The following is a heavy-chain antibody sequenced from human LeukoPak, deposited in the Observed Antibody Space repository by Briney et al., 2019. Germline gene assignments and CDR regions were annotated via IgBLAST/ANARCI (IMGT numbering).Heavy chain of an antibody. Sequence: ASVKVSCKASGYTFTSYGISWVRQAPGQGLEWMGWISAYNGNTNYAQKLQGRVTVTTDTSTSTAYMELRSLRSDDTAVYYCARAPSGSYYYYYMDVWGKGTTVTVSS. CDR1: GYTFTSYG. CDR2: ISAYNGNT. J-gene: IGHJ6*03. CDR3: ARAPSGSYYYYYMDV. D-gene: IGHD1-26*01. V-gene: IGHV1-18*01.